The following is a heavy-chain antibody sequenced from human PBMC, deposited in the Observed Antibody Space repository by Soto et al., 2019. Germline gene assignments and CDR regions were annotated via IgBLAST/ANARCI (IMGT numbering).Heavy chain of an antibody. V-gene: IGHV3-48*01. CDR2: ISSSSSTI. D-gene: IGHD4-17*01. J-gene: IGHJ5*02. CDR3: AREVGDLNWLDP. Sequence: EVQLVESGGGLVQPGGSLRLSCAASGFTFSSYSMNWVRQAPGKGLEWFSYISSSSSTIYYADSVKGRFTISRDNAKNSLYLQMNRLRAEDTAVYYCAREVGDLNWLDPWGQGTLVTVSS. CDR1: GFTFSSYS.